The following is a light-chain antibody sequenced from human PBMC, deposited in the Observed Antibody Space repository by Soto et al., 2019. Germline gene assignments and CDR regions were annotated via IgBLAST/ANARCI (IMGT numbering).Light chain of an antibody. V-gene: IGKV1-5*03. Sequence: DIQMTQSPSTLSASIGDRFTVTCRASQSISTWLAWYQQKPGKAPILLIYKSSSLESGVPSRFSGRGSGTEFTLTISSLQADDLATYYCQQYYSFSTFGQGTRVEIK. CDR1: QSISTW. J-gene: IGKJ1*01. CDR2: KSS. CDR3: QQYYSFST.